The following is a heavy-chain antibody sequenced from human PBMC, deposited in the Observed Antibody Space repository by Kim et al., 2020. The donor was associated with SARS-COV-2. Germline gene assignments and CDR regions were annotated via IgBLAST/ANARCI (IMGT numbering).Heavy chain of an antibody. Sequence: GGSLRLSCAASGFTFSDSAIHWVRQASGKGLEWVGRIRSKANTYATAYTASVKGRFTISRDDSKNTAYLQMNSLETEDTAVYFCTRVPGTPLAFWDAFDIWGQGTMVTLSS. CDR1: GFTFSDSA. D-gene: IGHD1-1*01. CDR2: IRSKANTYAT. CDR3: TRVPGTPLAFWDAFDI. J-gene: IGHJ3*02. V-gene: IGHV3-73*01.